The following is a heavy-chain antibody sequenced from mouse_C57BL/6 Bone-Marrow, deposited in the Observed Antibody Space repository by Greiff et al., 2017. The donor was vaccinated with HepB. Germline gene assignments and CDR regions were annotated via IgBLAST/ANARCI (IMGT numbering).Heavy chain of an antibody. D-gene: IGHD4-1*01. CDR3: ARRDWDWYFDV. Sequence: EVKLMESGPELVKPGASVKIPCKASGYTFTDYNMDWVKQSHGKSLEWIGDINPNNGGTIYNQKFKGKATLTVDKSSSTAYMELRSLTSEDTAVYYCARRDWDWYFDVWGTGTTVTVSS. CDR2: INPNNGGT. CDR1: GYTFTDYN. V-gene: IGHV1-18*01. J-gene: IGHJ1*03.